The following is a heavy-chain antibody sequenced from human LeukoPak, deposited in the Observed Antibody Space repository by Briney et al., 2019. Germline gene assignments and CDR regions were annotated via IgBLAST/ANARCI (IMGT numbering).Heavy chain of an antibody. V-gene: IGHV4-61*02. CDR2: MSSSGIS. CDR1: NGSISSDTYF. CDR3: ARESYYDSSGYSHDAFDI. Sequence: PSETLSLTCTVSNGSISSDTYFWSWIRQPAGKGLEWIGRMSSSGISTYSPSLKSRVTISIDTSRNQFSMNLNSVTAADTAVYYCARESYYDSSGYSHDAFDIWGQGTMVTVSS. J-gene: IGHJ3*02. D-gene: IGHD3-22*01.